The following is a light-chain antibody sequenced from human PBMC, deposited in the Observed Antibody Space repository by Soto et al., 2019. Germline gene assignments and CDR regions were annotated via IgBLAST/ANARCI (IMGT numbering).Light chain of an antibody. CDR2: EVS. Sequence: QSALTQPASVSGSPGQSIAISCTGSSSDVGFYNYVSWYQQHPGEVPTLIIFEVSNRPSGVSNRFSGSKSGNTASLTISGLQAEDEAAYYCRSYTTSSTRVFGTGTKLTVL. CDR3: RSYTTSSTRV. J-gene: IGLJ1*01. CDR1: SSDVGFYNY. V-gene: IGLV2-14*01.